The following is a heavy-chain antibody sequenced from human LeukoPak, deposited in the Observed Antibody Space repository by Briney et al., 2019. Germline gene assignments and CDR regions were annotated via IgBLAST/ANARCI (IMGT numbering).Heavy chain of an antibody. CDR1: GYIFSVYF. CDR3: VRDPTTGPIRWAAIDI. J-gene: IGHJ3*02. CDR2: INPISGDK. Sequence: ASVKVSCKASGYIFSVYFIHWVRQAPGQGLEWLGWINPISGDKHSAQNFQGRVTLARDTSVSTAYMELSGLTSDDTAVYYCVRDPTTGPIRWAAIDIWAQGTMVTVSS. V-gene: IGHV1-2*02. D-gene: IGHD1-1*01.